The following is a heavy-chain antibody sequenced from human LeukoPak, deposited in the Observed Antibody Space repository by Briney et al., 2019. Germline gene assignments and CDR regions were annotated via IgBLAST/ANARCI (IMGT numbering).Heavy chain of an antibody. CDR2: INWNGGST. CDR3: ARVKGSGYRNSIDY. Sequence: GGSLRLSCAASGFTFDDYAMNWVRQARGKWLEWVSGINWNGGSTYYRDSVKGRFTISRDNAKNSLYLQMNSLRAEDTALYYCARVKGSGYRNSIDYWGQGTLVTVSS. V-gene: IGHV3-20*04. D-gene: IGHD3-3*01. CDR1: GFTFDDYA. J-gene: IGHJ4*02.